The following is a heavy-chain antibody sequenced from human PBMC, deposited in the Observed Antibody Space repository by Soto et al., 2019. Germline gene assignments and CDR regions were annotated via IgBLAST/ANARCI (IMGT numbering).Heavy chain of an antibody. D-gene: IGHD1-26*01. Sequence: QVQLVQSGAEVKKPGASVKVSCKASGYTFTTYALHWVRQAPGQRLEWMGWINAGNGNTKYSQKFQGRVTSTRDTSASTAYMELSSLRSEDTAVYYCARGGGGSYYSFDYWGQGTLVTVSS. CDR1: GYTFTTYA. J-gene: IGHJ4*02. CDR3: ARGGGGSYYSFDY. V-gene: IGHV1-3*01. CDR2: INAGNGNT.